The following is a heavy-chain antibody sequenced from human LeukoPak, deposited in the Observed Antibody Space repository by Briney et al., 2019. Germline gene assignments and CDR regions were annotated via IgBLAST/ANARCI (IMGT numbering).Heavy chain of an antibody. D-gene: IGHD2-21*01. V-gene: IGHV3-23*01. Sequence: HSGGSLRLSCAASGLSFSNYAMYWVRQAPGKGLEWVSAIGGTGGNIFYTDSVKGRFTISRDNSKNTLYLHMSSLRAEDTAIYYCVRDNYSYRLDVWGQGTLVTVSS. CDR1: GLSFSNYA. CDR3: VRDNYSYRLDV. CDR2: IGGTGGNI. J-gene: IGHJ4*02.